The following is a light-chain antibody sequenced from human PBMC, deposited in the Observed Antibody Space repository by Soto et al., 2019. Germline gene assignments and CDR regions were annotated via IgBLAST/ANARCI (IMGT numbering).Light chain of an antibody. V-gene: IGKV3D-15*01. CDR3: QQYNNWPPIT. Sequence: EIVLTQSPGTLSLSPGETATLSCRASQSVSNNYLAWYQQKRGQAPRLLIYAASTRATGVPARFSGSGSGTEFTLTISSLQSEDFAVYYCQQYNNWPPITFGQGTRLEIK. J-gene: IGKJ5*01. CDR2: AAS. CDR1: QSVSNN.